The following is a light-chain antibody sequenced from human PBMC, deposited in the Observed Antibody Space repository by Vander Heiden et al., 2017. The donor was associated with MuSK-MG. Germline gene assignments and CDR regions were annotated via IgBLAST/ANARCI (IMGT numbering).Light chain of an antibody. J-gene: IGKJ2*01. V-gene: IGKV1-5*01. CDR3: QQYNSYSQST. CDR2: DAS. CDR1: QSISSW. Sequence: DIQMTQSHSTLSASVGDRVTITCRASQSISSWLAWYQQKPGKAPKLLIYDASSLESGVPSRFSGSGSRTEFTLTSSSRQPDDFATYYCQQYNSYSQSTFGQGTKLEIK.